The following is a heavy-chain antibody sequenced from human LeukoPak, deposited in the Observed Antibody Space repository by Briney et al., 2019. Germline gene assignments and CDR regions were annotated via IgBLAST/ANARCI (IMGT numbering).Heavy chain of an antibody. CDR3: ARDGYYYDSSLDS. Sequence: PGRSLRLSCAASEFTFSNYAIHWVRQAPGKGLEWVTIISDDGSGKYYADSAKGRFTISRDNSKNTVYLQMNSLRDDDTAVYYCARDGYYYDSSLDSWGQGTLVTVSS. D-gene: IGHD3-22*01. CDR1: EFTFSNYA. CDR2: ISDDGSGK. V-gene: IGHV3-30*04. J-gene: IGHJ4*02.